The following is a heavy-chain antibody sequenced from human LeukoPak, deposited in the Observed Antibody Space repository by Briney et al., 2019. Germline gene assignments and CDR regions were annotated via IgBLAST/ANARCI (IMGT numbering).Heavy chain of an antibody. V-gene: IGHV1-69*04. D-gene: IGHD5-12*01. CDR3: ARERARPDAFDI. CDR1: GYTFTGYY. J-gene: IGHJ3*02. CDR2: IIPILGIA. Sequence: SVKVSCKASGYTFTGYYMHWVRQAPGQGLEWMGRIIPILGIANYAQKFQGRVTITADKSTSTAYMELSSLRSEDTAVYYCARERARPDAFDIWGQGTMVTVSS.